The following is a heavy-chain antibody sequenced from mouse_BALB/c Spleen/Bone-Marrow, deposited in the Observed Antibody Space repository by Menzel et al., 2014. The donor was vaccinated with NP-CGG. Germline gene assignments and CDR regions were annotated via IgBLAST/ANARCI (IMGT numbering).Heavy chain of an antibody. V-gene: IGHV1S29*02. CDR2: IYPYNGGT. Sequence: DVHLVESGPELVKPGASVKISCKASGYTFTDYNMHWVKQSHGKSLDWIGYIYPYNGGTGYNQKFKSKATLTVDNSFSTAYMELRSLTSEDSAVYYCARGRAYGNYVWFAYWGQGTLVTVSA. CDR1: GYTFTDYN. CDR3: ARGRAYGNYVWFAY. D-gene: IGHD2-1*01. J-gene: IGHJ3*01.